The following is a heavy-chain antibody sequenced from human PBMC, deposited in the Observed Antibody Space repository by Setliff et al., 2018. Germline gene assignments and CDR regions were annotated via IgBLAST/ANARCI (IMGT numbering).Heavy chain of an antibody. CDR2: TIPMFGST. J-gene: IGHJ3*01. CDR1: GDTFRSYG. D-gene: IGHD3-16*01. CDR3: TTDPSPPFGGVIGAAFDF. Sequence: GASVKVSCKASGDTFRSYGISWVRQAPGQGLEWMGGTIPMFGSTSYAQKFQGRVTIITDESTTTAYMELRSLGSEDTAVYYCTTDPSPPFGGVIGAAFDFWGQGTMFTVSS. V-gene: IGHV1-69*05.